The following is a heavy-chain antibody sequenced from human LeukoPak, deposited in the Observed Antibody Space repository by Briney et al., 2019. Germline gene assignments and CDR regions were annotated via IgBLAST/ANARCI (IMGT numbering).Heavy chain of an antibody. CDR2: IYYIGTT. CDR1: GFTFSSYW. CDR3: ARLGEQQMLRPYFDY. V-gene: IGHV4-39*01. D-gene: IGHD6-13*01. Sequence: GSLRLSCAASGFTFSSYWMSWVRQPPGKGLEWIGSIYYIGTTYYNPSLKSRVTISVDTSKSQFSLRLSSVTAADTAVYYCARLGEQQMLRPYFDYWGRGTLVTVSS. J-gene: IGHJ4*02.